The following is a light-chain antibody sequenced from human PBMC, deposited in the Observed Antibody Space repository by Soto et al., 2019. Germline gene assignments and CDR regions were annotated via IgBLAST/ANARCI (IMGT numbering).Light chain of an antibody. Sequence: DIQITQSPSTLSASVGDRVTITCRASQSISSWLAWYQQKPGKAPKLLIYDASSLESGVPSRFSGSGSGTEFTLTISSLQPDDFATYYCQQHNSYSTSGQGTKVDIK. CDR2: DAS. J-gene: IGKJ1*01. CDR1: QSISSW. CDR3: QQHNSYST. V-gene: IGKV1-5*01.